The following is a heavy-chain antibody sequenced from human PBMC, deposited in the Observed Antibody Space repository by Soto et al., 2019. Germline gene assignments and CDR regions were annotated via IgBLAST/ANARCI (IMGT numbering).Heavy chain of an antibody. D-gene: IGHD1-1*01. Sequence: EVQLLESGGDLVQPGGSLRLSCAASGFTFSIYAMGWVRQAPGKGLKWVSTVGAGYDTNYADSVKGRFSISRDNSKSTLHLQMSSLRAEDTAIYFCAGYNRDSPTYRAFDVWGQGTMVTVSP. V-gene: IGHV3-23*01. CDR3: AGYNRDSPTYRAFDV. J-gene: IGHJ3*01. CDR1: GFTFSIYA. CDR2: VGAGYDT.